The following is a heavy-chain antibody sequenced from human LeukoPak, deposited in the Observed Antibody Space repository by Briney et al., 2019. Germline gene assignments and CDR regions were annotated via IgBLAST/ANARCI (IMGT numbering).Heavy chain of an antibody. CDR2: INPTGDST. V-gene: IGHV1-46*01. CDR3: ARDNSLDYNAWWFDP. Sequence: ASVKVSCKASGYTFTSYYMHWVRQAPGQGLEWMGLINPTGDSTDYAQKFQGRVTMTRDMSTSADYLELSSLRSEDTAIYYCARDNSLDYNAWWFDPWGQGTLVTASS. D-gene: IGHD3-10*01. CDR1: GYTFTSYY. J-gene: IGHJ5*02.